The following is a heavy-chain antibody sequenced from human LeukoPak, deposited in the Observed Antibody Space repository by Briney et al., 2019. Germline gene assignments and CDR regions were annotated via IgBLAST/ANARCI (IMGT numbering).Heavy chain of an antibody. V-gene: IGHV3-21*01. CDR2: ISSSSLYI. Sequence: GGSLRLSCAASGFTFSSYAMSWVRQAPGKGLEWVASISSSSLYIYHADSVKGRFIISRDNAKTSLFLQMNSLRADDTAVYFCARGTRPDSSGYTYYYYGMDVWGQGTTVTVSS. CDR1: GFTFSSYA. D-gene: IGHD3-22*01. CDR3: ARGTRPDSSGYTYYYYGMDV. J-gene: IGHJ6*02.